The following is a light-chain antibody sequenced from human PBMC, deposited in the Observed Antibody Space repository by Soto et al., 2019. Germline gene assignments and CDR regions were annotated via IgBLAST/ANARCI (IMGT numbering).Light chain of an antibody. CDR3: QQYGSSPPYT. V-gene: IGKV3-20*01. CDR1: QSVSNNY. Sequence: EVVLTQSPGTLSLSPGERATLSCRASQSVSNNYFAWYQQKPGQAPRLLIFGSSDRATGIPARFSGSGSGTDFTLTISSLEPADFAVYYCQQYGSSPPYTFGQGTKLEIK. J-gene: IGKJ2*01. CDR2: GSS.